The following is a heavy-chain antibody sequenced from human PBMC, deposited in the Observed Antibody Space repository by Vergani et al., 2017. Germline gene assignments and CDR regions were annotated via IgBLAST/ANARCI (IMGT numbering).Heavy chain of an antibody. Sequence: QMQLVESGGGVVQPGGSLRLSCVASGFSFSIYGMNWVRQTPGKGLEWVAFIRYDGTTKYSADSVKGRFSISRDNSKNTLYLQRNSLRGDDTAVYYCAKDDSVARGSFYGKFDLWGQGILVTIS. CDR1: GFSFSIYG. V-gene: IGHV3-30*02. D-gene: IGHD1-26*01. CDR3: AKDDSVARGSFYGKFDL. J-gene: IGHJ4*02. CDR2: IRYDGTTK.